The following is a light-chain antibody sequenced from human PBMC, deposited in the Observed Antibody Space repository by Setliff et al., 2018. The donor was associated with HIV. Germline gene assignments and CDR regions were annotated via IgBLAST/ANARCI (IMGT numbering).Light chain of an antibody. J-gene: IGLJ2*01. CDR1: SSDVGGYSY. V-gene: IGLV2-14*01. Sequence: HSVLTQPASVSGSPGQSITISCTGTSSDVGGYSYVSWYQQHPGKAPKLIIYEVSNRPSGVSIRFSGSKSGNTASLTVSGLQAEDEADYYCSSYTSSTTVLFGGGTKVTVL. CDR3: SSYTSSTTVL. CDR2: EVS.